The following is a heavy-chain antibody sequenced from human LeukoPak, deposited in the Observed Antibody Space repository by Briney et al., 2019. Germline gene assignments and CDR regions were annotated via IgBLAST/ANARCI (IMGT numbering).Heavy chain of an antibody. CDR3: ARAGTGGGYDSGFDY. J-gene: IGHJ4*02. D-gene: IGHD5-12*01. CDR2: IKPDGSEK. V-gene: IGHV3-7*01. Sequence: PGGSLRLSCAASGFTFSGYWMNWVRQAPGKGLEWVANIKPDGSEKYYVDSVKGRFTISRDNAKNSLYLQMNSLRAEDTAVYYCARAGTGGGYDSGFDYWGQGTLVTVSS. CDR1: GFTFSGYW.